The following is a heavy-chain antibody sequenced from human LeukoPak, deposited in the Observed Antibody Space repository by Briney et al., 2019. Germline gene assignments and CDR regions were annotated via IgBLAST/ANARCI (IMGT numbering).Heavy chain of an antibody. D-gene: IGHD6-13*01. CDR1: GGSISSYY. Sequence: SSETLSLTCTVSGGSISSYYWSWIRQPPGKGLEWIGYIYYSGSTNYNPSLKSRVTISVDTSKNQFSLKLTSVTAADTAVYYCARDRSAAPADYWGQGTLVTVSS. CDR3: ARDRSAAPADY. V-gene: IGHV4-59*01. J-gene: IGHJ4*02. CDR2: IYYSGST.